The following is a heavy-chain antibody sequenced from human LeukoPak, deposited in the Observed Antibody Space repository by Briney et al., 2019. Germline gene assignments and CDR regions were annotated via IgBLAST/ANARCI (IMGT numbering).Heavy chain of an antibody. Sequence: SETLSLTCTVSGGSISNYYWSWIRQPPGKGLEWIGYIYYSGSTNYNPFLKSRVIISVDTSKNQFSLKLTSVTAADTAVYYCARGRGGTIFGVVNRRYFDYWGQGTLVTVSS. CDR1: GGSISNYY. D-gene: IGHD3-3*01. CDR2: IYYSGST. V-gene: IGHV4-59*01. CDR3: ARGRGGTIFGVVNRRYFDY. J-gene: IGHJ4*02.